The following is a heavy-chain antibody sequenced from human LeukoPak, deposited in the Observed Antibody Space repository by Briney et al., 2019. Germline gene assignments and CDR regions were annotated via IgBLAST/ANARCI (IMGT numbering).Heavy chain of an antibody. CDR2: TRYDGSHS. Sequence: GGSLRLSCAASGFAFSTYGMHWVRQAPGKGLEWVAFTRYDGSHSEYEDSVKGRFSIARDDSKSTLYLQMNSLRAEDTGVYYCARDNSYGFMGCMDYWGQGIRVTVSS. J-gene: IGHJ4*02. D-gene: IGHD5-18*01. CDR1: GFAFSTYG. V-gene: IGHV3-30*02. CDR3: ARDNSYGFMGCMDY.